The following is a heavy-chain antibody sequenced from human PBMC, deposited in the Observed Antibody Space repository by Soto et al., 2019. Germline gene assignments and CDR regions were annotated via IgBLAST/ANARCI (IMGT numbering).Heavy chain of an antibody. J-gene: IGHJ4*02. CDR2: INDGNGNT. Sequence: QVQLVQSGAEVKKPGASVKVSCKASGYTFTSYAIHWVRQAPGQRLEGMGWINDGNGNTKYSQKFQDRVTITRDTSASTAYTELRSLRSEDTAVYYCARDLGARTEYSGQGTLVMASS. CDR1: GYTFTSYA. V-gene: IGHV1-3*01. D-gene: IGHD7-27*01. CDR3: ARDLGARTEY.